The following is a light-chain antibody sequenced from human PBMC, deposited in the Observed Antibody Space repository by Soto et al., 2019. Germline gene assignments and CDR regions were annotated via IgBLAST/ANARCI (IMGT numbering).Light chain of an antibody. V-gene: IGKV3-11*01. CDR2: DAS. Sequence: VMTQSPGTLSVSPGERATLSCRASQSVSSYLAWYQQKPGQAPRLLIYDASNRATGIPARFSGSGSGTDFTLTISSLEPEDFAVYYCQQRSNWPITFGQGTRLEIK. CDR1: QSVSSY. CDR3: QQRSNWPIT. J-gene: IGKJ5*01.